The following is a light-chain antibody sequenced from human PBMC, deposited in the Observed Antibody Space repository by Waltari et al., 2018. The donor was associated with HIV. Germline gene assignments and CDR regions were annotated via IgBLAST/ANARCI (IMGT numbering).Light chain of an antibody. CDR1: NSTIGAVYH. CDR3: QSYDNHVSGLWV. J-gene: IGLJ3*02. V-gene: IGLV1-40*01. CDR2: GDS. Sequence: SVLTQPPSLSGAPRQWVTLSCPRNNSTIGAVYHVHSFRQSPGSAPQLVLDGDSMRPLGVPDRFSGSKSGVSASLASSGLQTEDEADYYCQSYDNHVSGLWVFGGGTKLTVL.